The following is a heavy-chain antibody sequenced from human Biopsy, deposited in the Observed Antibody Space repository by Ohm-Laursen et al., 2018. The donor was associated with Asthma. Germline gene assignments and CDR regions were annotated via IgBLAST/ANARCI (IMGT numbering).Heavy chain of an antibody. CDR1: GGSVSSGSYY. J-gene: IGHJ6*02. V-gene: IGHV4-61*01. CDR3: ARGPELDV. CDR2: TNERGVT. Sequence: TLSLTCTVSGGSVSSGSYYWSWIRQPPGKGLAWIGETNERGVTNNNPSLKSRVIISIDTYWNRVSLKLTSVTAADTAVYYCARGPELDVWGQGTTVTVSS.